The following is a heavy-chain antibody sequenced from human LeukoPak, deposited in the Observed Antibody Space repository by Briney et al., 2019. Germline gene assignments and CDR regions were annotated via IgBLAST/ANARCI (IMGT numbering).Heavy chain of an antibody. CDR2: IYYSGST. V-gene: IGHV4-59*08. D-gene: IGHD3-10*01. CDR3: ARHISSMVRGVNYYYYGMDV. Sequence: SETLSLTCTVSGGSISSYYWSWIRQPPGKGLEWIGYIYYSGSTNYNPSLKSRVTISVDTSKSQFSLKLSSVTAADTAVYYCARHISSMVRGVNYYYYGMDVWGQGTTVTVSS. CDR1: GGSISSYY. J-gene: IGHJ6*02.